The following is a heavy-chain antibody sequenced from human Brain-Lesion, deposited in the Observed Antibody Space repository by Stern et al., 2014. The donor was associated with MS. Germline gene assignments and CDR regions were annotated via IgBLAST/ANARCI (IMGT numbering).Heavy chain of an antibody. CDR2: IGSRGSPI. CDR1: GLTFSDYY. J-gene: IGHJ4*02. V-gene: IGHV3-11*01. D-gene: IGHD1-26*01. Sequence: VELIESGVGLVKPGGSLRISCAASGLTFSDYYMSWIPQAPGTGLEWVSYIGSRGSPIYYAESVKGRFTISRDNAENSLYLQMNSLRADDTAVYYCVAGMERWGQGTLVTVSS. CDR3: VAGMER.